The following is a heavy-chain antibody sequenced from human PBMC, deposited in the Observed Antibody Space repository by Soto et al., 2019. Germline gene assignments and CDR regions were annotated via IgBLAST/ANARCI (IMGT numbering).Heavy chain of an antibody. D-gene: IGHD3-3*01. Sequence: ASVKVSCKASGYTFTSYCISWVRQAPGQGLEWMGWISVYNGNTNYAQKLQGRVTMTTDTSTSTAYMELRSLRSDDTAVYYCASAWPHYDLWSGYYFDYWGQGTLVTVSS. V-gene: IGHV1-18*01. CDR3: ASAWPHYDLWSGYYFDY. J-gene: IGHJ4*02. CDR1: GYTFTSYC. CDR2: ISVYNGNT.